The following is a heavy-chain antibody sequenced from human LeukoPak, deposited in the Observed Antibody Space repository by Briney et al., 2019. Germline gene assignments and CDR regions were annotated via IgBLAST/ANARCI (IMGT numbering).Heavy chain of an antibody. CDR3: ARDGGLLYDSFHYYYYGMDV. D-gene: IGHD2-2*02. J-gene: IGHJ6*02. Sequence: GGSLRLSCAASGFTFSSYGMHWVRQAPGKGLEWVAVIWYDGSNKYYADSVKGRFTISRDNSKNTLYLQMNSLRAEDTAVYCCARDGGLLYDSFHYYYYGMDVWGQGTTVTVSS. CDR2: IWYDGSNK. V-gene: IGHV3-33*01. CDR1: GFTFSSYG.